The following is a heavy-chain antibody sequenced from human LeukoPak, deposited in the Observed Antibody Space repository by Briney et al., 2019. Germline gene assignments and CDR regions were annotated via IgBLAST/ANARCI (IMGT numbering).Heavy chain of an antibody. CDR2: IIPIFGTA. Sequence: ASVKVSCKASGGTFSSYAISWVRQAPGQGLEWMGRIIPIFGTANYAQKFQGRVTITTDESTSTAYMELSSLRSEDTAVYYCARDNGGYSYGTFDYWGQGTLVTGSS. V-gene: IGHV1-69*05. CDR3: ARDNGGYSYGTFDY. CDR1: GGTFSSYA. D-gene: IGHD5-18*01. J-gene: IGHJ4*02.